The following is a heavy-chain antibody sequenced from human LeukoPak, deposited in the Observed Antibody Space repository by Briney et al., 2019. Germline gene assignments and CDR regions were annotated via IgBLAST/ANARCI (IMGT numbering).Heavy chain of an antibody. V-gene: IGHV2-5*01. CDR3: AHRRTDISRGRWFDP. CDR2: IYWNDDK. CDR1: GFSLSTSGAG. J-gene: IGHJ5*02. Sequence: ESGPTLVKPTQTLTLTCTFSGFSLSTSGAGVGWIRQPPGKALEWLALIYWNDDKRYSPSLKSRLTITKDTSKNQVVLTMTNMDPADTATYYCAHRRTDISRGRWFDPWGQGTLVTISS. D-gene: IGHD3-22*01.